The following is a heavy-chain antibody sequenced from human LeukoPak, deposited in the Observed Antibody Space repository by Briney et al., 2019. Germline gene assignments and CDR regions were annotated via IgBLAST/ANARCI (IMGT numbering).Heavy chain of an antibody. V-gene: IGHV3-23*01. CDR1: GFTFSTYA. Sequence: GGSLRLSCAASGFTFSTYAMSWVRQAPGKGLEWVSGISGSGESTFYADSVKGRFTISSDKSKNTLYLQMNSLRAEDTAVYYCARAGNDYGGNFGYWGQGTLVTVSS. D-gene: IGHD4-23*01. CDR3: ARAGNDYGGNFGY. CDR2: ISGSGEST. J-gene: IGHJ4*02.